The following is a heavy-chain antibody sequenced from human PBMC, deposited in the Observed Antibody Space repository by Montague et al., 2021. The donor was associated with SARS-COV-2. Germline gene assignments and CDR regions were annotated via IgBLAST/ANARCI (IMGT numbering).Heavy chain of an antibody. CDR3: ARGGSWLYYFDY. CDR1: GDSVSSNGAA. Sequence: CAISGDSVSSNGAAWNWVRQSPSRGLGWLGRTYYRSKWYNDYAVSVKSRITINPDTSKNQFSLQLNSVTPEDTAVYYCARGGSWLYYFDYWGQGTLVTVSS. D-gene: IGHD6-13*01. V-gene: IGHV6-1*01. CDR2: TYYRSKWYN. J-gene: IGHJ4*02.